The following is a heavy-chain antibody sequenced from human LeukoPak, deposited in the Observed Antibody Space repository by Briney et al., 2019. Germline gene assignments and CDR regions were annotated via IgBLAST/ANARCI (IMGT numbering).Heavy chain of an antibody. CDR3: ARGMEDIVVVVAATDPYYYYYYMDV. J-gene: IGHJ6*03. Sequence: SETLSLTCTVSGDSISSYYWSWIRQPPGKGLEWIGYVYYSGSTNYNPSLKSRVTMSVDTSKNHVSLKLSSVTAADTAVYYCARGMEDIVVVVAATDPYYYYYYMDVWGKGTTVTVSS. V-gene: IGHV4-59*12. D-gene: IGHD2-15*01. CDR1: GDSISSYY. CDR2: VYYSGST.